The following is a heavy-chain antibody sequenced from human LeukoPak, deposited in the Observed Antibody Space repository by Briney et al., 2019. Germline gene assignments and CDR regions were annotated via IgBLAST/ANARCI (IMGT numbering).Heavy chain of an antibody. J-gene: IGHJ4*02. Sequence: GGSLRLSCAASGFTFSSYSMNWVRQAPGEGLEWVSSISSSSSYIYYADSVKGRFTISRDNAKNALYLQMNSLRAEDTAVYYCAREDRLHDFPIDYWGQGTLVTVSS. D-gene: IGHD3-3*01. V-gene: IGHV3-21*01. CDR3: AREDRLHDFPIDY. CDR1: GFTFSSYS. CDR2: ISSSSSYI.